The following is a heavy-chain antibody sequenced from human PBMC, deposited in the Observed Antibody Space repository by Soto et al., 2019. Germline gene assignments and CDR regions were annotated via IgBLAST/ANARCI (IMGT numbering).Heavy chain of an antibody. CDR3: ARAKSSSWYRYYYGMDV. D-gene: IGHD6-13*01. CDR2: IIPIFGTA. Sequence: ASVKVSCKASGGTFSSYAISWVRQAPGQGLEWMGGIIPIFGTANYAQKFQGRVTITADESTSTAYMELSSLRSEDTAVYYCARAKSSSWYRYYYGMDVWGQGTTVTVSS. CDR1: GGTFSSYA. J-gene: IGHJ6*02. V-gene: IGHV1-69*13.